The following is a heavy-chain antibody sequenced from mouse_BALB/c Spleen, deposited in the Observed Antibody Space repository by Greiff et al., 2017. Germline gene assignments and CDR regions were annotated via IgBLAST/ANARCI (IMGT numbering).Heavy chain of an antibody. CDR3: VPYAMDY. J-gene: IGHJ4*01. V-gene: IGHV5-17*02. Sequence: EVHLVESGGGLVQPGGSRKLSCAASGFTFSSFGMHWVRQAPEKGLEWVAYISSGSSTIYYADTVKGRFTISRDNPKNTLFLQMTSLRSEDTAMYYCVPYAMDYWGQGTSVTVSS. CDR2: ISSGSSTI. CDR1: GFTFSSFG.